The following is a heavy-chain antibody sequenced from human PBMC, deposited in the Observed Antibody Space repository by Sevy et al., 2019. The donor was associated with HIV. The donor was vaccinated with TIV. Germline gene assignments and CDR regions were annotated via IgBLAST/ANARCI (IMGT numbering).Heavy chain of an antibody. J-gene: IGHJ5*02. CDR3: VRIPLFGVLTDTWFDH. CDR2: LFYSGSP. D-gene: IGHD3-3*01. V-gene: IGHV4-39*01. Sequence: SETLSLTCTVSGGSISSSNYYWGWIRQPPGKGLEWIGILFYSGSPYYNPSLKSRFTISVDTSKNPFSLKLNFVTAADTAVYYCVRIPLFGVLTDTWFDHWGQGTLVTVSS. CDR1: GGSISSSNYY.